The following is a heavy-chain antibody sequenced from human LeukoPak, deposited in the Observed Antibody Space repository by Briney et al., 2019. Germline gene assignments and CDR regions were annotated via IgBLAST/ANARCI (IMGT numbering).Heavy chain of an antibody. J-gene: IGHJ6*03. CDR1: GGSISSSSYY. D-gene: IGHD2-2*01. CDR3: ARAIVVVPAAAYYYYYYMDV. CDR2: IYYTGST. Sequence: KSSETLSLTCTVSGGSISSSSYYWGWIRQPPGEGLEWIGSIYYTGSTYYNPSLKSRVTISVDTSKNQFSLKLSSVTAADTAVYYCARAIVVVPAAAYYYYYYMDVWGKGTTVTVSS. V-gene: IGHV4-39*07.